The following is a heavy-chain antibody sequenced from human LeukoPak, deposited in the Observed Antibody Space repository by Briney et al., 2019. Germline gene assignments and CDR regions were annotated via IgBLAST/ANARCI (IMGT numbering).Heavy chain of an antibody. J-gene: IGHJ4*02. CDR2: FDPEDGET. D-gene: IGHD6-13*01. V-gene: IGHV1-24*01. Sequence: ASVKVSCKVSGYTLTELSMHWVRQAPGKGLEWMGGFDPEDGETIYAQKFQGRVTMTEDTSTDTAYMEPSSLRSEDTAVYYCATVVAAAGYFDYWGQGTLVTVSS. CDR1: GYTLTELS. CDR3: ATVVAAAGYFDY.